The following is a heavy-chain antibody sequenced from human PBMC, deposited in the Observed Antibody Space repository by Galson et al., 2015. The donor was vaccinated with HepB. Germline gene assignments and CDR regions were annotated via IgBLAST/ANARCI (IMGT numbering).Heavy chain of an antibody. CDR3: AKDMQATY. CDR2: ISGSGGRT. Sequence: SLRLSCAASGFTFSSYAMNWVRQAPGKGLEWVSGISGSGGRTYDADSVKGRFTISRDNSKNTLFVQMNSLRVEDTAVYYCAKDMQATYWGQGTQVTVSS. CDR1: GFTFSSYA. V-gene: IGHV3-23*01. D-gene: IGHD2-2*01. J-gene: IGHJ4*02.